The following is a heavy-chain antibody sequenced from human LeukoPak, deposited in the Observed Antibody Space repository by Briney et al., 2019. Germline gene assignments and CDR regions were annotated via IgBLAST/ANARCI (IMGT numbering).Heavy chain of an antibody. V-gene: IGHV4-30-4*01. J-gene: IGHJ3*02. CDR1: GGSISSGDYY. CDR3: ARAPAYYGYAFDI. Sequence: PSETLSLTCTVSGGSISSGDYYWSWIRQPPGKGLEWIGYIYYSGSTYYNPSLKSRVTISVDTSKNQFSLKLSSVTAADTAVYYCARAPAYYGYAFDIWGQGTMVTVSS. CDR2: IYYSGST. D-gene: IGHD3-10*01.